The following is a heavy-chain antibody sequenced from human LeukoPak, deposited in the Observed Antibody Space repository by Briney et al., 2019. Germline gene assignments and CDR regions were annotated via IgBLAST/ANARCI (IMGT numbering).Heavy chain of an antibody. Sequence: SETLSLTCIVSGGSISSYYWSRIRQPPGKGLEWTGYIYYSGSTNYNPSLKSRVTISVDMSKNQFYLKLSSVTAADTAVYYCARLGLGYDSSGYFGYWGQGTLVTVSS. J-gene: IGHJ4*02. V-gene: IGHV4-59*08. D-gene: IGHD3-22*01. CDR3: ARLGLGYDSSGYFGY. CDR2: IYYSGST. CDR1: GGSISSYY.